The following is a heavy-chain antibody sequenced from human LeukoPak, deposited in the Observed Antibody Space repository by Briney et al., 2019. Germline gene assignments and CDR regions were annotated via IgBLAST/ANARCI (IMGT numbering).Heavy chain of an antibody. CDR2: ISSSSSII. D-gene: IGHD3-10*02. CDR1: GYTFSDYA. V-gene: IGHV3-48*01. J-gene: IGHJ6*03. Sequence: TGGSLRLSCAVSGYTFSDYAMNWVRQAPGKGPEWLAYISSSSSIIYLADSVKGRFTISRDSGQKSLYLQMNRLTAEDTATYYCTREAEDREMLGEWRYYYWYMDVWGKGTTVTVSS. CDR3: TREAEDREMLGEWRYYYWYMDV.